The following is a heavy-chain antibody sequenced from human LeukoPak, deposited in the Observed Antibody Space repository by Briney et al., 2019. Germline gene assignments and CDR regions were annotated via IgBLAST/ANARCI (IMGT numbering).Heavy chain of an antibody. CDR3: ARLSGYDYYYYYYMDV. J-gene: IGHJ6*03. CDR2: IYPGDSDT. V-gene: IGHV5-51*01. CDR1: GYSFTSYW. Sequence: GESLKISCKVSGYSFTSYWIGWVRQMPGKGLEWMEIIYPGDSDTRYSPSFQGQVTISADKSISTAYLQWSSLKASDTAMYYCARLSGYDYYYYYYMDVWGKGTTVTVSS. D-gene: IGHD1-1*01.